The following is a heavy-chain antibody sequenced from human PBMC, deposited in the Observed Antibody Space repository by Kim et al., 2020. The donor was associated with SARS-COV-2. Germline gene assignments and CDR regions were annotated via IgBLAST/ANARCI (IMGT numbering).Heavy chain of an antibody. CDR2: IGTAGDT. J-gene: IGHJ3*02. CDR3: ARGGDSGSYSGDAFDI. CDR1: GFTFSSYD. Sequence: GGSLRLSCAASGFTFSSYDMHWVRQATGKGLEWVSAIGTAGDTYYPGSVKGRFTISRENAKNSLYLQMNSLRAGDTAVYYCARGGDSGSYSGDAFDIWGQGTMVTVSS. D-gene: IGHD3-10*01. V-gene: IGHV3-13*04.